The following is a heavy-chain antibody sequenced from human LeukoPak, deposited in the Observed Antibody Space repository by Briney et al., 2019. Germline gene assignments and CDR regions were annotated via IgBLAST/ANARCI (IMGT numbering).Heavy chain of an antibody. D-gene: IGHD2-2*01. Sequence: ASVKVSCKVSGYTFSRYDINWVRQASGQGLEWMGWMNPNSGNTGYAQKFQGRVTMTRDTSTSTVYMELSSLRSEGTAVYYCARGGSMVYWGQGTLVTVSS. J-gene: IGHJ4*02. CDR2: MNPNSGNT. V-gene: IGHV1-8*01. CDR3: ARGGSMVY. CDR1: GYTFSRYD.